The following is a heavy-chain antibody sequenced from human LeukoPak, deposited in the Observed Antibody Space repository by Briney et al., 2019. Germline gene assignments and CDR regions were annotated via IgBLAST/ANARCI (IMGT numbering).Heavy chain of an antibody. Sequence: SETLSLTCAVSGGSISSGGYSWSWIRQPPGKGLEWIGYIYHSGSTYYNPSLKSRVTISVDRSKNQFSLKQSSVTAADTAVYYCARARVVPAARVGYFDLWGRGTLVTVSS. CDR3: ARARVVPAARVGYFDL. CDR2: IYHSGST. CDR1: GGSISSGGYS. V-gene: IGHV4-30-2*01. J-gene: IGHJ2*01. D-gene: IGHD2-2*01.